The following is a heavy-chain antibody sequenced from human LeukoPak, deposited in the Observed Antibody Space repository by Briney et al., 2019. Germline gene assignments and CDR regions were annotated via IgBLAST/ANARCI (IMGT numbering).Heavy chain of an antibody. CDR3: ASAPLTSFDY. J-gene: IGHJ4*02. D-gene: IGHD4/OR15-4a*01. CDR1: GGSISSSSYY. CDR2: IYYSGST. V-gene: IGHV4-39*01. Sequence: SETPSLTCTVSGGSISSSSYYWGWIRQPPGKGLEWIGSIYYSGSTYYNPSLKSRVTISVDTSKNQFSLKLSSVTAADTAVYYCASAPLTSFDYWGQGTLVTVSS.